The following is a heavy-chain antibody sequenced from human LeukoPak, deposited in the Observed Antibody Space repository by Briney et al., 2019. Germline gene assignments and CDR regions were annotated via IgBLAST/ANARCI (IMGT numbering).Heavy chain of an antibody. D-gene: IGHD3-10*01. Sequence: GASVKVSCKASGYTLTSYGISWVRQAPGQGLEWMGWISAYNGNTNYAQKLQGRVTMTTDTSTSTAYMELRSLRSDDTAVYYCARDPHVTMVRGVDHAFDIWGQGTMVTVSS. CDR3: ARDPHVTMVRGVDHAFDI. CDR1: GYTLTSYG. J-gene: IGHJ3*02. CDR2: ISAYNGNT. V-gene: IGHV1-18*01.